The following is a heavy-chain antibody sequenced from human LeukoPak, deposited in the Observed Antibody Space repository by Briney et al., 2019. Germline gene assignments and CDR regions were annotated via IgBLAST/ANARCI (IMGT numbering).Heavy chain of an antibody. CDR3: ARGRGEGRGIAMIRGVRAPSYNWFDP. CDR1: GVSISSSNSY. V-gene: IGHV4-39*07. J-gene: IGHJ5*02. D-gene: IGHD3-10*01. CDR2: IYYSGST. Sequence: SETLSLTCTVSGVSISSSNSYWGWIRQPPGKGLEWIGSIYYSGSTYSNPSLKSRVTISVDTSKNQFSLKLSSVTAADMALYYCARGRGEGRGIAMIRGVRAPSYNWFDPWGHGTLVTVSS.